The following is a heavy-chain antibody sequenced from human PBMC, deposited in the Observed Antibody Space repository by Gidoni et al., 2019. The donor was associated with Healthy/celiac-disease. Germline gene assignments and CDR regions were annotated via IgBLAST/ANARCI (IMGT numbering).Heavy chain of an antibody. CDR1: GYSFTSYW. CDR2: IYPGDSDT. Sequence: EVQLVQSGAAVKKPGESLKISCKGSGYSFTSYWIGWVRQMPGKGLEWMGIIYPGDSDTRYSPSFQGQVTISADKSISTAYLQWSSLKASDTAMYYCARHLPEIYYYYGMDVWGQGTTVTVSS. V-gene: IGHV5-51*01. CDR3: ARHLPEIYYYYGMDV. J-gene: IGHJ6*02.